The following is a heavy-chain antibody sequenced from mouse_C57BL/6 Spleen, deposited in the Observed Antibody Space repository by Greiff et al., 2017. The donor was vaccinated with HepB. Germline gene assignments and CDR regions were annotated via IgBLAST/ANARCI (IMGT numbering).Heavy chain of an antibody. Sequence: EVQLVESEGGLVQPGSSMKLSCTASGFTFSDYYMAWVRQVPEKGLEWVANINYDGSSTYYLDSLKSRFIISRDNAKNILYLQMSSLKSENTATYYCARSDYSSNAMDYWGQGTSVTVSS. D-gene: IGHD2-12*01. CDR2: INYDGSST. CDR3: ARSDYSSNAMDY. J-gene: IGHJ4*01. V-gene: IGHV5-16*01. CDR1: GFTFSDYY.